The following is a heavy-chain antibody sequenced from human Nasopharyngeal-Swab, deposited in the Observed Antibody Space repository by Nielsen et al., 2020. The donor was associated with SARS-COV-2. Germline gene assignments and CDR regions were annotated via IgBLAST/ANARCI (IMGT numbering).Heavy chain of an antibody. Sequence: GESLKISCAASEFTFSDYYMSWIRQAPGKGLEWVSYISSSSSYTNYADSVKGRFTISRDNAKNSLYLQMNSLRAEDTAVYYCARVGYSSSDYYYYYMDVWGKGTTVTVSS. CDR3: ARVGYSSSDYYYYYMDV. CDR1: EFTFSDYY. D-gene: IGHD6-6*01. CDR2: ISSSSSYT. J-gene: IGHJ6*03. V-gene: IGHV3-11*06.